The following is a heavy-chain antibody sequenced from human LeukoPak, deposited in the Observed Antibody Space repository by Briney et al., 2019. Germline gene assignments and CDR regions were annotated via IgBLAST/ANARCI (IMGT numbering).Heavy chain of an antibody. J-gene: IGHJ4*02. CDR2: ISGYNGNT. D-gene: IGHD6-6*01. Sequence: ASVKVSCKASGYTFTKYDISWVRQAPGQGLEWMGWISGYNGNTNFAQKIQGRVTMTTDTSTSTAYMELRSLRFDDTAVYYCVRGGASSGYDYWGQGTLVTVSS. V-gene: IGHV1-18*01. CDR3: VRGGASSGYDY. CDR1: GYTFTKYD.